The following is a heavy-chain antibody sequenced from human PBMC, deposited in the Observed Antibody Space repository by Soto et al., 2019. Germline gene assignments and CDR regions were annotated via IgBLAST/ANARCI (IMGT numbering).Heavy chain of an antibody. CDR3: ARSVRGDYYDSSGYYNYYYYYGMDV. D-gene: IGHD3-22*01. CDR2: IIPIFGTA. V-gene: IGHV1-69*13. J-gene: IGHJ6*02. CDR1: GGTFSSYA. Sequence: ASVKVSCKASGGTFSSYAISWVRQAPGQELEWMGGIIPIFGTANYAQKFQGRVTITADESTSTAYMELSSLRSEDTAVYYCARSVRGDYYDSSGYYNYYYYYGMDVWGQGTTVTVSS.